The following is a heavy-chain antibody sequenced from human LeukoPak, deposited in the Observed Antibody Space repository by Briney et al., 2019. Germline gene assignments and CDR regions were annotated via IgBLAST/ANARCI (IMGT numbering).Heavy chain of an antibody. J-gene: IGHJ6*02. CDR2: MNPNSGNT. D-gene: IGHD3-22*01. V-gene: IGHV1-8*01. CDR3: ARGLISRKMIAVVISSYYGMDV. Sequence: ASVKVSCKASGYTFTSYDINWVRQATGQGLEWMGWMNPNSGNTGYAQKFQGRVTMTRDTSISTAYMELSSLRSEDTAVYYCARGLISRKMIAVVISSYYGMDVWGQGTTVTVSS. CDR1: GYTFTSYD.